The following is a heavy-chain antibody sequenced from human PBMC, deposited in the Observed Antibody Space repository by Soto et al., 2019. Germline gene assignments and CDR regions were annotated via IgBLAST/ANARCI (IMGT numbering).Heavy chain of an antibody. V-gene: IGHV4-31*03. J-gene: IGHJ6*02. CDR2: IYYSGST. Sequence: QVQLQESGPGLVKPSQTLSLTCTVSGGSISSGGYYWSWIRQHPGKGLEWIGYIYYSGSTYYNPSLKIRVTISVDTSKNHFSLKLSSVTAADTAVYYCARDRRIAAAGPSRYYYYGMDVWGQGTTVTISS. D-gene: IGHD6-13*01. CDR3: ARDRRIAAAGPSRYYYYGMDV. CDR1: GGSISSGGYY.